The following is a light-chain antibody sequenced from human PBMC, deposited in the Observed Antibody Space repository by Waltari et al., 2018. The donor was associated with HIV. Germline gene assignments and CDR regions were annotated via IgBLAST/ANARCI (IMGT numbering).Light chain of an antibody. V-gene: IGLV2-14*01. J-gene: IGLJ2*01. CDR2: GVS. Sequence: QSALTQPASVSGSPGQSITISCTGTSSDIGGYDYVSWYQQHPGKAPQLLIYGVSSSPSVVSNRFSGSRSGNTASLTISGLQADDEAHYYCSAYTTYSPLAVFGGGTKLTVL. CDR1: SSDIGGYDY. CDR3: SAYTTYSPLAV.